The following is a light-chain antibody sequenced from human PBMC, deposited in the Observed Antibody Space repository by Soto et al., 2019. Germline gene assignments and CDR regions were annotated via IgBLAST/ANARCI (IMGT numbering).Light chain of an antibody. CDR3: KQYKEWPPFT. CDR1: QSLNDN. V-gene: IGKV3-15*01. J-gene: IGKJ5*01. Sequence: EIVMTQSPATLSVSPGERATLSCRASQSLNDNLAWYQQRPGQAPRLLIYRASTRATGVPDRFSGSGSGTEFTLTISSLQSEDFAVYYCKQYKEWPPFTFGQGTRLEIK. CDR2: RAS.